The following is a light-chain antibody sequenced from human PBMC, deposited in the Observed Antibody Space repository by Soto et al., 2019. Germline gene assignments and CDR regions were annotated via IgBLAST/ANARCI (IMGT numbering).Light chain of an antibody. CDR1: QSVSSN. CDR2: GAS. CDR3: QQYNNWPPRYT. V-gene: IGKV3-15*01. Sequence: EIVMTQSPAPLSVSPGERATLSCRASQSVSSNLAWYQQKPDQAPRLLIYGASTRATGIPARFSGSGSGTEFTLTISSLQSEDFAVYYCQQYNNWPPRYTFGQGTKLEIK. J-gene: IGKJ2*01.